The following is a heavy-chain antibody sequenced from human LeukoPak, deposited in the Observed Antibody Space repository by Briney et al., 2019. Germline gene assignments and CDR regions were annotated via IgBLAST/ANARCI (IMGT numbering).Heavy chain of an antibody. CDR2: INGSSSDT. Sequence: PGGSLRLSCAASGFTFSDYYMTWIRQAPGRGLEWISYINGSSSDTNYADSVRGRFTISRDNSKNTLYLQMNSLRAEDTAVYYCARVTMVAAASYNWFVHWGQGTLVTVSS. CDR3: ARVTMVAAASYNWFVH. J-gene: IGHJ5*02. D-gene: IGHD2-15*01. V-gene: IGHV3-11*06. CDR1: GFTFSDYY.